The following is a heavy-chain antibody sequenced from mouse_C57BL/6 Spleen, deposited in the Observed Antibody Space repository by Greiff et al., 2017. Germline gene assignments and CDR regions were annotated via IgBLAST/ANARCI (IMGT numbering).Heavy chain of an antibody. J-gene: IGHJ1*03. D-gene: IGHD1-1*01. CDR3: ARTTVVAKGYFDV. CDR1: GYSFTSYY. CDR2: IYPGSGNT. V-gene: IGHV1-66*01. Sequence: QVQLQQSGPELVKPGASVKISCKASGYSFTSYYIHWVKQRPGQGLEWIGWIYPGSGNTKYNEKFKGKATLTADTSSSTAYMQLSSLTSEDSAVYYCARTTVVAKGYFDVWGTGTTVTVSS.